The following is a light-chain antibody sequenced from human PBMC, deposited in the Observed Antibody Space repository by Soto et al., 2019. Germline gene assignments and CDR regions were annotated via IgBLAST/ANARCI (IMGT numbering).Light chain of an antibody. CDR3: MQAVQHPWT. J-gene: IGKJ1*01. V-gene: IGKV2-28*01. CDR2: LGS. Sequence: DIVMTQSPLSLPVSPGESASISCRSSQSLLHANGKHFLDWYLQKPGQSPQLLVYLGSIRASGVPDRFSGYGSGTDFTLKISRVEADDFGVYYCMQAVQHPWTFGQGTKLEIK. CDR1: QSLLHANGKHF.